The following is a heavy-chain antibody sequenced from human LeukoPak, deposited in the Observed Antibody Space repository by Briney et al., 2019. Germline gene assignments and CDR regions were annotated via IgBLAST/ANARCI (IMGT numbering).Heavy chain of an antibody. V-gene: IGHV3-23*01. Sequence: GGSLRLSCAASGFTFSSYAMNWVRQAPGKGLEWVSAIRGSGGSTYYADSVKGRFTISRDNSKNMPYLQMNSLRAEDTAVYYCAKWGPDAFDIWGQGTMVTVSS. D-gene: IGHD7-27*01. CDR3: AKWGPDAFDI. CDR1: GFTFSSYA. J-gene: IGHJ3*02. CDR2: IRGSGGST.